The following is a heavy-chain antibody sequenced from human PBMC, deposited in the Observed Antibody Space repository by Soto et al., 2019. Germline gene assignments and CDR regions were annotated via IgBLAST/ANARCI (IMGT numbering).Heavy chain of an antibody. V-gene: IGHV1-3*01. J-gene: IGHJ4*02. CDR2: INAGNGNT. Sequence: QVQLVQSGAEVKKPGASVKVSCKASGYTFSNYLLHWVRQAPGQGLEWMGWINAGNGNTKYSQKFHGRVTFTRDTSASTAYIELSTLRSEDTAVYYCASPSYGSGSYYWGQGTLVIVSS. D-gene: IGHD3-10*01. CDR3: ASPSYGSGSYY. CDR1: GYTFSNYL.